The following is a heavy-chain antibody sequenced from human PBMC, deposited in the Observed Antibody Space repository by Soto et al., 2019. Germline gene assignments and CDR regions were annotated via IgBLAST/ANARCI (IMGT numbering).Heavy chain of an antibody. CDR3: ARGAGEGGSYGGWFDP. Sequence: QVQLVQSGAEVTKPGSSVKVSCKASGGTFSSYTISWVRQAPGQGLEWMGGIIPILGIANYAQKFQGRVTMTADKSTSTAYMELSSLRSEDTAVYYCARGAGEGGSYGGWFDPWGQGTLVTVSS. CDR1: GGTFSSYT. V-gene: IGHV1-69*02. J-gene: IGHJ5*02. CDR2: IIPILGIA. D-gene: IGHD1-26*01.